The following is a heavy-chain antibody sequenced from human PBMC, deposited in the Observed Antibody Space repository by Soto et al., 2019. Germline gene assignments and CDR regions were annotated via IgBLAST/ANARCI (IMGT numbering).Heavy chain of an antibody. J-gene: IGHJ4*02. CDR1: VDSIRNYY. CDR3: KRVGVGYCSGTTCPKDY. Sequence: PSETLSLTCTVSVDSIRNYYWSWIRQPPGKGLEWIAYFSHSGSTNYNPSLKSRVTISVDTSKNQFSLNLSSVTAADTAVYYSKRVGVGYCSGTTCPKDYWGQGTLVTVSS. D-gene: IGHD2-2*01. V-gene: IGHV4-59*01. CDR2: FSHSGST.